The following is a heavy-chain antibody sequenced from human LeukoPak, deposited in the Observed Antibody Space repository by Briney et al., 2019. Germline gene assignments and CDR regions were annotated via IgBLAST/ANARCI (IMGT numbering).Heavy chain of an antibody. CDR3: ARQGTVTFLYYFDY. D-gene: IGHD4-11*01. J-gene: IGHJ4*02. CDR2: IYYSGST. CDR1: GGSFSGYY. Sequence: SETLSLTCAVYGGSFSGYYWSWIRQPPGKGLELIGYIYYSGSTYYNPSLKSRVAISVDTSKNQFSLNLSSVTAADTAVYYCARQGTVTFLYYFDYWGQGTLVTVSS. V-gene: IGHV4-34*01.